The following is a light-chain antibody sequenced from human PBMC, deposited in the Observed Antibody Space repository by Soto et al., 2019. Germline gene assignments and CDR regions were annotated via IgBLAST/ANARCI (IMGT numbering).Light chain of an antibody. V-gene: IGKV3-15*01. J-gene: IGKJ2*03. CDR1: QSVSSN. CDR2: GAS. CDR3: QQYNNWPLYS. Sequence: EIVMTQSPATLSVSPGERATLSCRASQSVSSNLAWYQQKPGQAPRRLIYGASTRDTGIPARFSGSGSGSEFTLTTSSVQSEDFEVYYCQQYNNWPLYSFGQGTKLEIK.